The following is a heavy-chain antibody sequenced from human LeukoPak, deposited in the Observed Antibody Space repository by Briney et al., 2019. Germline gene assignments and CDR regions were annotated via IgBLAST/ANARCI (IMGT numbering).Heavy chain of an antibody. CDR1: GFTFSNYG. Sequence: GRSLRLSCAASGFTFSNYGMHWVRQAPGKGLEWVAVMWYDGTNKYYADSVKGRFTISRDKSKNTLYLQMNSLRAEDTAVYYCARDTGSMAARFFDYWGQGTLVTVSS. CDR3: ARDTGSMAARFFDY. CDR2: MWYDGTNK. J-gene: IGHJ4*02. D-gene: IGHD2-8*02. V-gene: IGHV3-33*01.